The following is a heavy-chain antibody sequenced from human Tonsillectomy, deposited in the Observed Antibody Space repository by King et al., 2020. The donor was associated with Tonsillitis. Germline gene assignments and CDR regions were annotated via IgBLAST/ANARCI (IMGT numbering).Heavy chain of an antibody. CDR2: ISYSGNT. J-gene: IGHJ3*02. Sequence: QLQESGPGLVKPSETLSLTCTVSGGSISSTSYYWGWIRQPPGKGLEWIGNISYSGNTYYNLSLKSRVSISVDTSKNQFSLKLSSVTAADTAVYYCARHRSAGWPHDAFDIWGQGTMVTVSS. CDR3: ARHRSAGWPHDAFDI. V-gene: IGHV4-39*01. D-gene: IGHD6-19*01. CDR1: GGSISSTSYY.